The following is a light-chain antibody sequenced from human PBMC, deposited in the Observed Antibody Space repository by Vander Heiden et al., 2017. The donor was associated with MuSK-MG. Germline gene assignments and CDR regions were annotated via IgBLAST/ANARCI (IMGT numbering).Light chain of an antibody. CDR2: AAS. CDR3: QQSYSTLFT. Sequence: EIQMTQSPSSLSASVGDRVTITCRASQNFNSYLNGYQQKPGKAPKHLIYAASSLQSGVPSRFSGSGSGTDFTLTISSLQPEDFATYYCQQSYSTLFTFGPGTKVDIK. V-gene: IGKV1-39*01. CDR1: QNFNSY. J-gene: IGKJ3*01.